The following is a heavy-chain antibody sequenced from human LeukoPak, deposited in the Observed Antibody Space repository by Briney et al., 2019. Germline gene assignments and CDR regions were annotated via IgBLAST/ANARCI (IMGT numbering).Heavy chain of an antibody. D-gene: IGHD3-22*01. J-gene: IGHJ4*02. CDR3: AGRYDYYYDSSGRPSQLDY. Sequence: SVKVSCKASGGTFSSYAISWVRQAPGQGLEWMGGIIPSFGTANYAQKFQGRVTITADESTSTAYMELSSLRSEDTAVYYCAGRYDYYYDSSGRPSQLDYWGQGTLVTVSS. V-gene: IGHV1-69*13. CDR1: GGTFSSYA. CDR2: IIPSFGTA.